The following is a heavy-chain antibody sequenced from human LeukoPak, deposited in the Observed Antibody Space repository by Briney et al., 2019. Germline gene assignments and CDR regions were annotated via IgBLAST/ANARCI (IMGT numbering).Heavy chain of an antibody. J-gene: IGHJ4*02. V-gene: IGHV7-4-1*02. CDR3: AKAHKSGIAVAGRAGSLDY. CDR1: GYTFTSYA. D-gene: IGHD6-19*01. Sequence: ASVKVSCKASGYTFTSYAMNWVRQAPGQGLEWMGWINTNTGNPTYAQGFTGRFVFSLDTSVSTAYLQMNSLRAEDTAVYYCAKAHKSGIAVAGRAGSLDYWGQGTLVTVSS. CDR2: INTNTGNP.